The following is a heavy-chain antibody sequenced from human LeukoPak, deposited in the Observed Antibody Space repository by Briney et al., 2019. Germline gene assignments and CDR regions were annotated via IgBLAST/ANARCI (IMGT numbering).Heavy chain of an antibody. D-gene: IGHD3-16*01. CDR3: ARDPDYDYVWDY. J-gene: IGHJ4*02. V-gene: IGHV3-7*01. Sequence: GGCMRLSCAASGYTFSSYWMSWVRQAPGKGLEWVANIKQDGSEKYYVDSVKGRFTISRDNAKNSLYLQMNSLRAEDTAVYYCARDPDYDYVWDYWGQGTLVTVSS. CDR2: IKQDGSEK. CDR1: GYTFSSYW.